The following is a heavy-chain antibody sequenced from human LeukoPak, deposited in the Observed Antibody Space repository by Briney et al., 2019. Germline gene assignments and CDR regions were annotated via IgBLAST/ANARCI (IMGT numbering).Heavy chain of an antibody. CDR3: ARQSIVVGGTIDY. Sequence: GESLKISCKGSGYSFTSYWIGWVRQVPGRGLEWMGIIYPGDSDTRYSPSFQGQVTTSADKSITTAYLQWSSLKTSDTAMYYCARQSIVVGGTIDYWGQGTLVTVSS. CDR1: GYSFTSYW. CDR2: IYPGDSDT. D-gene: IGHD6-19*01. V-gene: IGHV5-51*01. J-gene: IGHJ4*02.